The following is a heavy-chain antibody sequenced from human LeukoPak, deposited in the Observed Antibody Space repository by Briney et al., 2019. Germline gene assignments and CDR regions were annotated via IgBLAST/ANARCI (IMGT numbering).Heavy chain of an antibody. D-gene: IGHD6-19*01. CDR3: ARDLWYSSGWYRAVSNWFDP. CDR2: INPNNGGT. J-gene: IGHJ5*02. V-gene: IGHV1-2*06. CDR1: GYTFTGYF. Sequence: ASVKVSCKASGYTFTGYFMNWVRQAPGQGLEWMGRINPNNGGTNYAQNFQVRVTMTRDTSISTAYMELSSLRSEDTAVYYCARDLWYSSGWYRAVSNWFDPWGQGTLVTVSS.